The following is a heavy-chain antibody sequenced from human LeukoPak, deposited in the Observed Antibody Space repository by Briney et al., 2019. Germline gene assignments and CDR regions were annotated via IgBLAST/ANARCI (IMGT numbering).Heavy chain of an antibody. J-gene: IGHJ4*02. V-gene: IGHV4-39*01. Sequence: GSLRLSCEASGFSFSNYNMDWIRQPPGKGLEWIGSIYYSGSTYYNPSLKSRVTISVDTSKNQFSLKLSSVTAADTAVYYCASPDYYYYGSGSYTYWGQGTLVTVSS. CDR3: ASPDYYYYGSGSYTY. CDR1: GFSFSNYN. D-gene: IGHD3-10*01. CDR2: IYYSGST.